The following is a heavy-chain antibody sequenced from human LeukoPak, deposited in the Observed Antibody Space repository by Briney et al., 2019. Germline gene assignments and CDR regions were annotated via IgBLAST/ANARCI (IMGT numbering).Heavy chain of an antibody. Sequence: SETLCLTCTVSGGSMSSYYWSWIRQPPGKGLEWIGYIYTSGSTNYNPSLKSRVTISVDTSKNQFSLKLSSVTAADTAVYYCARHFRRGGGFDYWGQGTLVTVSS. CDR3: ARHFRRGGGFDY. D-gene: IGHD3-3*02. J-gene: IGHJ4*02. CDR1: GGSMSSYY. CDR2: IYTSGST. V-gene: IGHV4-4*09.